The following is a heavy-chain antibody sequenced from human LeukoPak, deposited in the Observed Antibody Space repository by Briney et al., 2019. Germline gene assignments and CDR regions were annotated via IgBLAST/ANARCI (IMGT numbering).Heavy chain of an antibody. Sequence: PGGSLRLSCAASGFTFSSYSMNWVRQPPGKGLEWVSYIRSSSSTIYYADSVKGRFTITRDNAKNSLYLQMNSLRAEDTAVYYCARGGDPFDYWGQGTLVTVSS. D-gene: IGHD3-10*01. CDR1: GFTFSSYS. CDR2: IRSSSSTI. J-gene: IGHJ4*02. CDR3: ARGGDPFDY. V-gene: IGHV3-48*01.